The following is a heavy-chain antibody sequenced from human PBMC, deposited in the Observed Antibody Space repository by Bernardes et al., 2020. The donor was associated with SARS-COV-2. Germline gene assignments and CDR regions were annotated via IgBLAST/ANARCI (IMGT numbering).Heavy chain of an antibody. CDR2: IYSAGNT. V-gene: IGHV3-53*04. J-gene: IGHJ6*02. CDR1: GFPVSSNY. CDR3: ASLRFSYYYYSMDV. D-gene: IGHD5-12*01. Sequence: GGSLRLSCAASGFPVSSNYMTWVRQAPGKGLECVSVIYSAGNTYYADSVEGRFTISRHKSENTLYLQMNGLRAEDTAVYYCASLRFSYYYYSMDVWGHGTTVIVSS.